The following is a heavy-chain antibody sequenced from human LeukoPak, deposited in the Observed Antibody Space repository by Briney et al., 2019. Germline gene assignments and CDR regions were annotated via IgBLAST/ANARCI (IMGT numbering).Heavy chain of an antibody. V-gene: IGHV4-4*07. J-gene: IGHJ5*02. CDR2: IYSSGDT. Sequence: SETLSLTCTVSGGYISGYYWTWIRRPAGKGLEWIGRIYSSGDTTYNPSLKGRVTMSVDTSKNHFSLKLNSVTAADTAVYYCAREPLPWGQGTLVTVSS. CDR1: GGYISGYY. CDR3: AREPLP.